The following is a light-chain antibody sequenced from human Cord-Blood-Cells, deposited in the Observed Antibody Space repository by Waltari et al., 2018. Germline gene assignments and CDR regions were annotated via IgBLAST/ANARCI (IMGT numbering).Light chain of an antibody. CDR1: SSDVGGYNY. J-gene: IGLJ1*01. Sequence: QSALTQPASVSGSPGQSITISCTGTSSDVGGYNYVSWYQQQPGKAPKLMIYDVSKRPSGVSNRFSGSTSGTTASLTISGLQAEDEADYYCSSYTSSSIYVFGTGTKVTVL. V-gene: IGLV2-14*01. CDR3: SSYTSSSIYV. CDR2: DVS.